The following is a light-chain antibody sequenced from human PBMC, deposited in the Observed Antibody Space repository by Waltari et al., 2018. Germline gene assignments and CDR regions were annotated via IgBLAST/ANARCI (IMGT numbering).Light chain of an antibody. Sequence: IALTQSPRTLSLFPGDRATLSCRARQSVSRSLAWYQQKPGQAPKLLIYGASTRATGIPDRFTGSGSGTDFSLTISSLEPEDFAIYFCQHYVRLPATFGQGTKVEIK. CDR1: QSVSRS. J-gene: IGKJ1*01. V-gene: IGKV3-20*01. CDR2: GAS. CDR3: QHYVRLPAT.